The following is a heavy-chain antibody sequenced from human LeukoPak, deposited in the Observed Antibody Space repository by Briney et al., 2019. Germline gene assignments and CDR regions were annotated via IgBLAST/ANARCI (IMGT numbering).Heavy chain of an antibody. CDR3: ARLRDSSGYYLGGYYYYYMDV. V-gene: IGHV4-59*12. Sequence: PSETLSLTCTVSGGSINSYYWSWIRQPPGKGLEWIGYIYYSGSTNYNPSLKSRVTILVDTSKNQFSLKLSSVTAADTAVYYCARLRDSSGYYLGGYYYYYMDVWGKGTTVTISS. CDR1: GGSINSYY. D-gene: IGHD3-22*01. J-gene: IGHJ6*03. CDR2: IYYSGST.